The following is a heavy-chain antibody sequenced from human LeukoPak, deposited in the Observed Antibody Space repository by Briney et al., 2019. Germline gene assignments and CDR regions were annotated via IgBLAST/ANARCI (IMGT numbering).Heavy chain of an antibody. D-gene: IGHD3-22*01. CDR2: ISRSGSTI. CDR3: ARDGYYYDSSGYYSYYFDY. Sequence: PGGSLRLSCAASGFTFSSYEMNWVRQAPGKGLEWVSYISRSGSTIYYADSVKGRFTISRDNAKNSLYLQMNSLRAEDTDVYYCARDGYYYDSSGYYSYYFDYWGQGTLVTVSS. CDR1: GFTFSSYE. V-gene: IGHV3-48*03. J-gene: IGHJ4*02.